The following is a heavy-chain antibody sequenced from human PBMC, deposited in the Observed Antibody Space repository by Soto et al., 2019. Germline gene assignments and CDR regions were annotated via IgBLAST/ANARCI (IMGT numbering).Heavy chain of an antibody. D-gene: IGHD5-12*01. Sequence: QVQLVESGGGLVKPGGSLRLSCAASGFTFSDYYMSWIRQAPGKGLEWVSYISSSSSYTNYADSVKGRFTISRDNAKNSLYVQMNSLRAEDTAVYYCARVTYSGYDLGGLGGFDYWGQGTLVTVSS. CDR3: ARVTYSGYDLGGLGGFDY. CDR1: GFTFSDYY. J-gene: IGHJ4*02. CDR2: ISSSSSYT. V-gene: IGHV3-11*06.